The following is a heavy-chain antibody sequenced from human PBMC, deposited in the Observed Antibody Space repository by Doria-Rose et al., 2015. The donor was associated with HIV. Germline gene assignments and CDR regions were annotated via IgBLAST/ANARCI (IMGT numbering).Heavy chain of an antibody. CDR2: IFSDDER. D-gene: IGHD6-13*01. V-gene: IGHV2-26*01. Sequence: QVTLKESGPVLVKPTETLTLTCTVSGVSLSSPGMGVSWIRQPPRQALEWLANIFSDDERSYKTSLKSRLTISRCTSKSQVVLTMTDMDPVDTATYYCARIKSSRWYHKYYFDFWGQGTLVIVSA. J-gene: IGHJ4*02. CDR1: GVSLSSPGMG. CDR3: ARIKSSRWYHKYYFDF.